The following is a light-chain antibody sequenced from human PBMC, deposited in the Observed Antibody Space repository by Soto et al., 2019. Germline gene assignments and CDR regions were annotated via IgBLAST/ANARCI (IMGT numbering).Light chain of an antibody. J-gene: IGKJ5*01. V-gene: IGKV3-11*01. CDR2: DAS. Sequence: EIVLTQSPATLSLSPGERATLSCRASQSVSSYLAWYQQKPGQAPRLLIYDASNRATGIPARFSGSGSGTDFTLTISWLEPEDFAVYYCQQRSNWPITFGQGTRLEI. CDR3: QQRSNWPIT. CDR1: QSVSSY.